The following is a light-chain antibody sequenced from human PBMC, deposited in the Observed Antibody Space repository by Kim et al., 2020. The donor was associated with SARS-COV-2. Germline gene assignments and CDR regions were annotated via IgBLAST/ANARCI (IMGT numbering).Light chain of an antibody. CDR1: NIGSKN. V-gene: IGLV3-9*01. CDR2: RDS. Sequence: SVARGQTARITCGGNNIGSKNVHWYQQKPGQAPVLVIYRDSNRPSGIPERFSGSNSGSTATLTISRAQAGDEADYYCQVWDSSTGVFGGGTQLTVL. J-gene: IGLJ3*02. CDR3: QVWDSSTGV.